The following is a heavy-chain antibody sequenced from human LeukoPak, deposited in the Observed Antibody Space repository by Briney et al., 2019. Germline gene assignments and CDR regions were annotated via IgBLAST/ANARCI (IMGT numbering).Heavy chain of an antibody. J-gene: IGHJ6*02. D-gene: IGHD3-22*01. Sequence: SVKVSCKASGGTFSSYAISWVRQAPGQGLEWMGGIIPIFGTANYAQKFQGRVTITADESTSTAYMELSSLRSEDTAVYYCARDGLTYYHDSSGYRGYYYYYGMDVWSQGTTVTVSS. CDR3: ARDGLTYYHDSSGYRGYYYYYGMDV. CDR2: IIPIFGTA. CDR1: GGTFSSYA. V-gene: IGHV1-69*13.